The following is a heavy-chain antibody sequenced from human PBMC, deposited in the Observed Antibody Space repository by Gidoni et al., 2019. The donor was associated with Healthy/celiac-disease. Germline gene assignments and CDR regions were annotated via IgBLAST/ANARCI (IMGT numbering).Heavy chain of an antibody. CDR1: GGSFSCYY. CDR2: INHSGST. CDR3: ARGRSVTTARGSYYYYYYMDV. J-gene: IGHJ6*03. V-gene: IGHV4-34*01. Sequence: QVQLQQWGAGLLKPSETLSLTCAVYGGSFSCYYWSWIRQPPGKGLEWIGEINHSGSTNYNPSLKSRVTISVDTSKNQFSLKLSSVTAADTAVYYCARGRSVTTARGSYYYYYYMDVWGKGTTVTVSS. D-gene: IGHD4-17*01.